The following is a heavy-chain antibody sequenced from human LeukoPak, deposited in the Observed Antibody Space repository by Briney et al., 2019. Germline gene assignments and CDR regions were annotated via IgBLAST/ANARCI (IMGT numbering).Heavy chain of an antibody. CDR3: ARDDVDTAMGTGLDY. CDR1: GFTFSSYS. CDR2: ISSSSSYI. V-gene: IGHV3-21*01. D-gene: IGHD5-18*01. J-gene: IGHJ4*02. Sequence: GGSLRLSCAPSGFTFSSYSMNWVRQAPGKGLEWVSSISSSSSYIYYADSVKGRFTISRDNAKNSLYLQMNSLRAEDTAVYYCARDDVDTAMGTGLDYWGQGTLVTVSS.